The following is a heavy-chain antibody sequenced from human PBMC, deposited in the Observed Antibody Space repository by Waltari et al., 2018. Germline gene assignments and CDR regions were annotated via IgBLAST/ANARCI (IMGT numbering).Heavy chain of an antibody. J-gene: IGHJ4*02. CDR1: GFNLRSYA. CDR2: RSGSAGST. CDR3: AKDQYTSSRRGFDS. Sequence: EVQLSESGGGLVQPGGSLRLSCAASGFNLRSYAMSWVRQAPGNVLEWVSSRSGSAGSTYDADHVKGRFTISRDISKNTLCVQMNSLRAEDTALYSCAKDQYTSSRRGFDSWGQGTLVTVSS. D-gene: IGHD3-10*01. V-gene: IGHV3-23*01.